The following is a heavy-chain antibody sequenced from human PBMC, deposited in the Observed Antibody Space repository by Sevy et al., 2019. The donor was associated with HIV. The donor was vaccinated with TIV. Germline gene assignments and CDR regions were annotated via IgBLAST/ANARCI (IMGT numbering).Heavy chain of an antibody. V-gene: IGHV3-15*01. Sequence: GGYLSLSCAASGFTFSNAWMSWVHQAPGKGLEWVDRIKSKTDGGTTDYAAPVKGRFTISRDDSKNTLYLQMNSLKTEDTAVYYCTTGGVVVAATALYYYYYGMDVWGQGTTVTVSS. J-gene: IGHJ6*02. CDR2: IKSKTDGGTT. D-gene: IGHD2-15*01. CDR3: TTGGVVVAATALYYYYYGMDV. CDR1: GFTFSNAW.